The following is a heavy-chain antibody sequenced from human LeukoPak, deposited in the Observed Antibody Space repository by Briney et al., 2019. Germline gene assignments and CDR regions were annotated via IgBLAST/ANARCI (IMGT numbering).Heavy chain of an antibody. D-gene: IGHD4/OR15-4a*01. Sequence: GGSLRLSCAASGFTFSSYWMHWVRQAPGKGLVWVSRINNDGSTTRYADSVKGRFTISRDNAKNTLYLQMNSLRAEDTAMYYCARSNYPYYFDYWGQGTLVTVPS. V-gene: IGHV3-74*01. CDR3: ARSNYPYYFDY. CDR2: INNDGSTT. CDR1: GFTFSSYW. J-gene: IGHJ4*02.